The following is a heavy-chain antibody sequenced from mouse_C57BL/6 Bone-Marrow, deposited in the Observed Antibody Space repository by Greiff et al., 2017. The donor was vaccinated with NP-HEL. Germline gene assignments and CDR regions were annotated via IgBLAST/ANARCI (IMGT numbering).Heavy chain of an antibody. CDR1: GYTFTSYW. Sequence: QVQLQQPGAELVKPGASVKLSCKASGYTFTSYWMQWVKQRPGQGLEWIGEIDPSDSYTNYNQKFKGKATLTVDTSSSTAYMQLSSLTSEDYAVSYCARATVVDLYAMDYWGQGTSVTVS. V-gene: IGHV1-50*01. CDR2: IDPSDSYT. CDR3: ARATVVDLYAMDY. D-gene: IGHD1-1*01. J-gene: IGHJ4*01.